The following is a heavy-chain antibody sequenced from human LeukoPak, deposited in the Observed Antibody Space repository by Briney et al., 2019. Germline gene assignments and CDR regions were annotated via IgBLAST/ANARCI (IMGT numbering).Heavy chain of an antibody. J-gene: IGHJ4*02. V-gene: IGHV4-31*03. CDR1: GGSISSGGYY. CDR2: IYYSGST. CDR3: ARAATEYQLLPYFDY. Sequence: SQTLSLTCTVSGGSISSGGYYWRWIRQHPGKGLEWIGYIYYSGSTYYNPSLKSRVTISVDTSKNQFSLKLSSVTAADTAVYYCARAATEYQLLPYFDYWGQGTLVTVSS. D-gene: IGHD2-2*01.